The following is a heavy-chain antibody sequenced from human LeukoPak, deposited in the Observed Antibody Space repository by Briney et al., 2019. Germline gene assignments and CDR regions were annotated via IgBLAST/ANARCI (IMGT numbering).Heavy chain of an antibody. CDR3: ARPGYCSGGSCYAISSDAFDI. CDR1: GGSISSSNW. D-gene: IGHD2-15*01. Sequence: SETLSLTCAVSGGSISSSNWWSWVRQPPGKGLEWIGEIYHSGSTNYNPSLKSRVTISVDKSKNQFSLKLSSVTAADTAVYYCARPGYCSGGSCYAISSDAFDIWGQGTMVTVSS. J-gene: IGHJ3*02. V-gene: IGHV4-4*02. CDR2: IYHSGST.